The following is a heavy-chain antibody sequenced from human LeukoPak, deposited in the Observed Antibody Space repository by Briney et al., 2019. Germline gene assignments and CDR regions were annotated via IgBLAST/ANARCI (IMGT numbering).Heavy chain of an antibody. Sequence: GASVKVSCKASGYTFTGYYMHWVRQAPGQGLECMGWINPNSGGTNYAQKFQGRVTMTRDTSISPAYMELSRLRSDDTAVYYCARPRGRTTGTTEGAFDIWGQGTMVTVSS. CDR2: INPNSGGT. V-gene: IGHV1-2*02. CDR1: GYTFTGYY. CDR3: ARPRGRTTGTTEGAFDI. J-gene: IGHJ3*02. D-gene: IGHD1-1*01.